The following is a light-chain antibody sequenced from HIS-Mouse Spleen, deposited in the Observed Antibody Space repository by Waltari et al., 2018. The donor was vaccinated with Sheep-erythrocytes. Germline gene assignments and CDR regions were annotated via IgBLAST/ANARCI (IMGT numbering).Light chain of an antibody. CDR1: SPNIGAGYV. V-gene: IGLV1-40*01. CDR2: GNS. CDR3: AAWDDSLNGWV. Sequence: QSVLTQPPSVSGAPGQRSTIPSTGGSPNIGAGYVVHWYQQLPGTAPKLLIYGNSNRPSGVPDRFSGSKSGNTASLTISGLQAEDEADYYCAAWDDSLNGWVFGGGTKLTVL. J-gene: IGLJ3*02.